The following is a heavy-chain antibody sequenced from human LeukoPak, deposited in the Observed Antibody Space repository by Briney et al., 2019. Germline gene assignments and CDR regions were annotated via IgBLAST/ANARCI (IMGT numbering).Heavy chain of an antibody. CDR1: GDSVSSNGAT. D-gene: IGHD6-19*01. V-gene: IGHV6-1*01. CDR2: TYYRSKWYN. CDR3: ARAPHGSGCDY. Sequence: SQTLSLTCAISGDSVSSNGATWIWLRQSPSRGLEWLGRTYYRSKWYNDYGLSVRSRITVNPDPSKNQFSLQLNSVTPEDTAVYYCARAPHGSGCDYWSQGTLVTVSS. J-gene: IGHJ4*02.